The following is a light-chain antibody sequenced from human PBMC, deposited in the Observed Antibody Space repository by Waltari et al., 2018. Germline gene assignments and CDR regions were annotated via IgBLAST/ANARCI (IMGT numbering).Light chain of an antibody. Sequence: DIQMTQSPSSLSASVGDRVTITCRASQGIGNDLGWYQQKPGKAPKRLIYAASSLQSGVPSRVSGSGSGTEFTLTISSLQPEDFATYYCLQHNSYPLTFGGGTKVDLK. V-gene: IGKV1-17*01. CDR2: AAS. CDR1: QGIGND. CDR3: LQHNSYPLT. J-gene: IGKJ4*01.